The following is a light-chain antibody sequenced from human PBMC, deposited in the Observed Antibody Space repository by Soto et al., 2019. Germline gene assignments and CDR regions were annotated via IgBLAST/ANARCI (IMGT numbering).Light chain of an antibody. CDR3: SSSTTTTTHV. Sequence: QSALTQPASLSGSPGQSITISCTGTSSDVGAYDYVSWYQQHPGKAPKLMISEVNNRPSGVSNRFSGSKSGNTAYLTISGLQVDDEDEYFCSSSTTTTTHVFGTGTKLTVL. V-gene: IGLV2-14*01. J-gene: IGLJ1*01. CDR2: EVN. CDR1: SSDVGAYDY.